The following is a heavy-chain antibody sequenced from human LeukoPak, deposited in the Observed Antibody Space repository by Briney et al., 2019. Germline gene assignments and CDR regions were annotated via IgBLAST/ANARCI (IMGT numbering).Heavy chain of an antibody. V-gene: IGHV3-21*01. CDR2: ISSSSSYI. CDR3: ARGPRRYCSSTSCYGGLDY. D-gene: IGHD2-2*01. CDR1: GFTFSSYR. J-gene: IGHJ4*02. Sequence: GGSLRLPCAASGFTFSSYRMNWVRQAPGKGLEWVSSISSSSSYIYYADSVKGRFTISRDNAKNSLYLQMNSLRAEDTAVYYCARGPRRYCSSTSCYGGLDYWGQGTLVTVSS.